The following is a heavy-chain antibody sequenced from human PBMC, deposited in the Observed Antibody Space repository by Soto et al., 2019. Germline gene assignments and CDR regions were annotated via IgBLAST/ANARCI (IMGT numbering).Heavy chain of an antibody. Sequence: SETLSLTCTVSGGSISSYYCSWIRQPPGKGLEWIGYIYYSGSTNYNPSLKSRVTISVDTSKNQFSLKLSSVTAADTAVYYCARVGTYYGSGVRFDPWGQGTLVTVSS. D-gene: IGHD3-10*01. CDR1: GGSISSYY. J-gene: IGHJ5*02. V-gene: IGHV4-59*01. CDR3: ARVGTYYGSGVRFDP. CDR2: IYYSGST.